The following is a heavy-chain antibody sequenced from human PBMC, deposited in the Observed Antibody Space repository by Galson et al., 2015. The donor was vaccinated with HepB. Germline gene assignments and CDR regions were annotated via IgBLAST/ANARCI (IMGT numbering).Heavy chain of an antibody. CDR2: ISYDGSNK. CDR1: GFTFSSYG. V-gene: IGHV3-30*18. CDR3: AKEGAYSSSFDY. Sequence: SLRLSCAASGFTFSSYGMHWVRQAPGKGLEWVAVISYDGSNKYYADSVKGRFTISRDNSKNTLYLQMNSLRAEDTAVYYCAKEGAYSSSFDYWGQGTLVTVSS. D-gene: IGHD6-6*01. J-gene: IGHJ4*02.